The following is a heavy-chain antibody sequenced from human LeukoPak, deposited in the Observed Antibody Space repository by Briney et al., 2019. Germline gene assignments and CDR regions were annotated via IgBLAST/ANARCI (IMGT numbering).Heavy chain of an antibody. J-gene: IGHJ4*02. V-gene: IGHV4-4*02. CDR1: GGSISSSNW. CDR3: ARATGLGGLSPDY. CDR2: IYHSGST. Sequence: SGTLSLTCAVSGGSISSSNWWSWVRQPPGKGLEWIGEIYHSGSTNYNPSLKSRVTISVDKSKSQFSLKLSSVTAADTAVYYCARATGLGGLSPDYWGQGTLVTVSS. D-gene: IGHD3-16*02.